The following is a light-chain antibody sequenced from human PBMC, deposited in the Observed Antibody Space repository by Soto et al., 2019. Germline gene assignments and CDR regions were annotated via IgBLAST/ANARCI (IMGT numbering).Light chain of an antibody. CDR3: QQTYSHPYS. Sequence: EIVLTQSPGTLSLSPGERATLSCRASQSVSSSYLAWYQQKPGQAPRLLIYGASSRATGIPDRFSGSGSGTDFTLTISRLEPEDFATYYCQQTYSHPYSIGQGTKLEI. CDR1: QSVSSSY. V-gene: IGKV3-20*01. CDR2: GAS. J-gene: IGKJ2*01.